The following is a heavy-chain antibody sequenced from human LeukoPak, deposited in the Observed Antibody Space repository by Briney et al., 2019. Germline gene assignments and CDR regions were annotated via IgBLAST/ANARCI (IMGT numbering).Heavy chain of an antibody. D-gene: IGHD5-24*01. CDR1: GYTFTSYG. Sequence: ASVKVSCKASGYTFTSYGISWVRQAPGQGLEWMGWISAYNGNTNYAQKLQGRVTMTTDTSTSTAYMELSSLRSEDTAVYYCAFRDGYNYFDYWGQGTLVTVSS. CDR3: AFRDGYNYFDY. CDR2: ISAYNGNT. J-gene: IGHJ4*02. V-gene: IGHV1-18*01.